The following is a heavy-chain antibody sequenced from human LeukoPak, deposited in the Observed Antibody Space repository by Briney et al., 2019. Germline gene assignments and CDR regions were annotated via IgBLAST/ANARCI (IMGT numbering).Heavy chain of an antibody. V-gene: IGHV4-39*01. J-gene: IGHJ4*02. D-gene: IGHD2-15*01. Sequence: SETLSLTCTVSGGSIDSRSYYWDWVRQAPGKGLEWIGTIYHSGSTEYNPSLKSRVAIFVDTSKNQFSLILHSVAAADTAVYYCARRSEFDNTHYHYFDYWGQGALVTVSS. CDR2: IYHSGST. CDR1: GGSIDSRSYY. CDR3: ARRSEFDNTHYHYFDY.